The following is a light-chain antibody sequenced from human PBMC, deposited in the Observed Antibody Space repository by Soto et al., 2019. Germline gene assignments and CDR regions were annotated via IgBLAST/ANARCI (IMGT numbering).Light chain of an antibody. J-gene: IGKJ1*01. Sequence: ERVMTQSPVTLSVSPGERATLSFRASQTVTTDLAWYQQKPGQAPRLFIHGASTRATDFPARFSGSGSGTEFTLTISSLQSEDIEVYYCHQYYTSPRTFGQGTKVDIK. V-gene: IGKV3-15*01. CDR3: HQYYTSPRT. CDR1: QTVTTD. CDR2: GAS.